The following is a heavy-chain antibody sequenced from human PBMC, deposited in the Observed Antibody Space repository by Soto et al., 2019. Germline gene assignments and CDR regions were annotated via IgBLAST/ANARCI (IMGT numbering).Heavy chain of an antibody. CDR2: IKSNSDGGTA. J-gene: IGHJ4*02. Sequence: EVQLVESGGGLIKPGESLRLSCAASGFTFSNAWMGWVRQAPGKGLEWLGRIKSNSDGGTADYAASVKGRFTISRDDSKNTLYLQMNSLTSEDTAVYYCTTVLRWFGELSMVDYWGQGSLVTVSS. D-gene: IGHD3-10*01. CDR3: TTVLRWFGELSMVDY. CDR1: GFTFSNAW. V-gene: IGHV3-15*01.